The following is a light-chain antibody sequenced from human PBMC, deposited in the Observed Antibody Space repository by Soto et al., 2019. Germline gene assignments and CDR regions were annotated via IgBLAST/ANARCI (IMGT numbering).Light chain of an antibody. Sequence: ETVLTQSPATLSLSPGERATLSCRASQSISSYLAWYQQKPGQAPRLLIYDASNRATGIPARFSGSGSGTDFTLTISSLEPEDFAVYYCQQRSNWPPITFGQVTRLEI. V-gene: IGKV3-11*01. CDR1: QSISSY. CDR2: DAS. CDR3: QQRSNWPPIT. J-gene: IGKJ5*01.